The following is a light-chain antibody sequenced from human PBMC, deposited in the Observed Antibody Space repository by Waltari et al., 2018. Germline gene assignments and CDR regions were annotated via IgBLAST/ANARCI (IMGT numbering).Light chain of an antibody. J-gene: IGLJ1*01. CDR2: YDR. V-gene: IGLV3-21*04. CDR1: NIGTYS. CDR3: HVWHPHVDPGV. Sequence: SYVVTQPPSVSVAPGETATITCGGDNIGTYSVHWYQQKAGQAPVLVIFYDRDRPPGISDRFSGSNSGNTATLTISRVEAGDEARYYCHVWHPHVDPGVFGTGTEVTVL.